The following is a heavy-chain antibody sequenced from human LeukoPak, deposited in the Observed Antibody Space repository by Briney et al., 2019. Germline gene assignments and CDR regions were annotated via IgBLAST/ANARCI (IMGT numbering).Heavy chain of an antibody. J-gene: IGHJ4*02. CDR2: IKKDGSEK. D-gene: IGHD1-14*01. CDR1: GFTFSSYW. V-gene: IGHV3-7*01. Sequence: GGSLRLSCAASGFTFSSYWMSWVRQAPGKGLEWVANIKKDGSEKNYVDSVKGRFTISRDNAKNSVYLQMNSLRAEDTAVYYCARGTWAPFDSWGQGILVTVSS. CDR3: ARGTWAPFDS.